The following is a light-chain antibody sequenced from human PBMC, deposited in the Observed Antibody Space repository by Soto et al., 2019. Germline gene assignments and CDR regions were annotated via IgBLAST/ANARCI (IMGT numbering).Light chain of an antibody. CDR3: QHRSNSWT. Sequence: EIVLTQSPATLSLSPGERATLSCRASRSVSSYLAWYQQKPGRAPRLLIYDASNRATGIPARFSGSGSGTDFTLTISSLEPEDFAVYYCQHRSNSWTFGQGTKVDIK. CDR1: RSVSSY. V-gene: IGKV3-11*01. J-gene: IGKJ1*01. CDR2: DAS.